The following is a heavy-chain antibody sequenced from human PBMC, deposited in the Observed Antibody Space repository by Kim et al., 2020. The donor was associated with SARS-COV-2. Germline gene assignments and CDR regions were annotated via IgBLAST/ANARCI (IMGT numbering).Heavy chain of an antibody. Sequence: RRSRVTMSVDTSKNQFSLKLSSVTAADTAVYYCARWGLYCSSTSCYAFDIWGQGTMVTVSS. CDR3: ARWGLYCSSTSCYAFDI. D-gene: IGHD2-2*01. V-gene: IGHV4-59*10. J-gene: IGHJ3*02.